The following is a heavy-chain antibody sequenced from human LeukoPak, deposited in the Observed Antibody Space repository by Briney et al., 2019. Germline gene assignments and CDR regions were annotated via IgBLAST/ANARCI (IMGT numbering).Heavy chain of an antibody. CDR2: IYYSGST. CDR1: GFSFSSYS. Sequence: GSLRLSCAASGFSFSSYSMNWVRQAPGKGLEWIGSIYYSGSTYYNPSLKSRVTISVDTSKNQFSLKLSSVTAADTAVYYCARGRGWSHYYYYMDVWGKGTTVTVSS. CDR3: ARGRGWSHYYYYMDV. V-gene: IGHV4-39*07. J-gene: IGHJ6*03. D-gene: IGHD6-19*01.